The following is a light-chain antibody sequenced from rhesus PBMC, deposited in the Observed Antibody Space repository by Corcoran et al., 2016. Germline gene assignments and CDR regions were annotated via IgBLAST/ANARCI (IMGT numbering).Light chain of an antibody. Sequence: EIVMTQSPATLSLSPGERATLSCRASQSVRSSLAWYQQKPGQAPRLLIYGASSRATGIPDRFSGSGSGTDFTLTISSLEPEDFAVYYCQQYSHWTFTFGPGTKLDIK. J-gene: IGKJ3*01. V-gene: IGKV3-42*03. CDR1: QSVRSS. CDR2: GAS. CDR3: QQYSHWTFT.